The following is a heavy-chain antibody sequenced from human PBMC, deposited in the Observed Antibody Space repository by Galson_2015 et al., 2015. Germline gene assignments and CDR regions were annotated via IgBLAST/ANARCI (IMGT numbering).Heavy chain of an antibody. CDR2: IYDSGTT. CDR3: ARRHSSGSAFDI. J-gene: IGHJ3*02. Sequence: TLSLTCTVSGDSIRSTGYYWSWIRQHPGKGLEWIGYIYDSGTTYYNPSLKSRVTISVDTSMNQFSLKLTSVTAADTAVYYCARRHSSGSAFDIWGQGTMVIVSS. V-gene: IGHV4-31*03. D-gene: IGHD6-19*01. CDR1: GDSIRSTGYY.